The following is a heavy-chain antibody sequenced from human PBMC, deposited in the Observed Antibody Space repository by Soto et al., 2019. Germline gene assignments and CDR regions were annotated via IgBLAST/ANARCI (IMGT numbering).Heavy chain of an antibody. V-gene: IGHV1-8*01. J-gene: IGHJ5*02. CDR2: MNPNSGNT. CDR1: GYTFTSYY. D-gene: IGHD3-22*01. CDR3: ARVGRLPYYYDSSGYRGAPWFDP. Sequence: SVKVSCNASGYTFTSYYINWVRQATGQGLEWMGWMNPNSGNTGYAQKFQGRVTMTRNTSISTAYMELSSLRSEDTAVYYCARVGRLPYYYDSSGYRGAPWFDPWGQGTLVTVSS.